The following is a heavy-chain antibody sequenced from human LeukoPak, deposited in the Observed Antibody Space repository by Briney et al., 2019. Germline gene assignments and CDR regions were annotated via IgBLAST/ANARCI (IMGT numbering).Heavy chain of an antibody. D-gene: IGHD4-17*01. CDR1: GGSFSGNY. CDR3: ARGRYADFGRIAWGPKKRRGNWYFDL. Sequence: PSETLSLTCAVHGGSFSGNYWTWIRQSPGKGLEWIGEISHTGSINYNPSLKRRVTISVDTSKNQFSLMLSSVTAADTAVYYCARGRYADFGRIAWGPKKRRGNWYFDLWGRGTLVTVSS. J-gene: IGHJ2*01. V-gene: IGHV4-34*01. CDR2: ISHTGSI.